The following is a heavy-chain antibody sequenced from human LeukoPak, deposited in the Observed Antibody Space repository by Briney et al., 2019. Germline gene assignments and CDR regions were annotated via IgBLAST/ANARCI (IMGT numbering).Heavy chain of an antibody. Sequence: GGSLRLSCVASGVTLSNYAMSWARQAPGKGLEWVSSISSSSSYIYYADSVKGRFTISRDNAKNSLYLQMNSLRAEDTAVYYCARTYSSGPRDYWGQGTLVTVSS. J-gene: IGHJ4*02. CDR3: ARTYSSGPRDY. CDR1: GVTLSNYA. CDR2: ISSSSSYI. D-gene: IGHD6-25*01. V-gene: IGHV3-21*01.